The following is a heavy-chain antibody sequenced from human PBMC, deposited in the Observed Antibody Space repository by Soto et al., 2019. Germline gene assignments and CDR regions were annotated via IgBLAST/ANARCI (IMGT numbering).Heavy chain of an antibody. D-gene: IGHD6-19*01. J-gene: IGHJ4*02. CDR2: INPNSGGT. Sequence: ASVKVSCKASGYTFTGYYMHWVRQAPGQGLEWMGWINPNSGGTNYAQKFQGWVTMTRDTSISTAYMELSRLRSDDTAVYYCARDIESAVAGTQFGYWGQGTLVTVSS. V-gene: IGHV1-2*04. CDR3: ARDIESAVAGTQFGY. CDR1: GYTFTGYY.